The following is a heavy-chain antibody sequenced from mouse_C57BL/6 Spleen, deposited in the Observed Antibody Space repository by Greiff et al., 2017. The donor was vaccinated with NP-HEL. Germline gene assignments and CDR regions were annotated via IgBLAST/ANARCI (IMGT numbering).Heavy chain of an antibody. CDR1: GFTFSSYA. D-gene: IGHD3-2*02. V-gene: IGHV5-4*03. J-gene: IGHJ2*01. CDR2: ISDGGSYT. Sequence: EVKLMESGGGLVKPGGSLKLSCAASGFTFSSYAMSWVRQTPEKRLEWVATISDGGSYTYYPDNVKGRFTISRDNAKNNLYLQMSHLKSEDTAMYYCARGGSSGYGYWGQGTTLTVSS. CDR3: ARGGSSGYGY.